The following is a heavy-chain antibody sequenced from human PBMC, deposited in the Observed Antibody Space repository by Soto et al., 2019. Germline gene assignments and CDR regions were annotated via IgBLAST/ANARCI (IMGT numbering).Heavy chain of an antibody. CDR2: ISSSSSYI. V-gene: IGHV3-21*01. CDR3: ASSPGVDY. Sequence: GGSLRLSCAASGCNFSSYSINWVRQAPGKGLEWVSSISSSSSYIYYADSVKGRFTISRDNAKNSLYLQMNSLRAEDTAVYYCASSPGVDYWGQGTLVTVSS. CDR1: GCNFSSYS. J-gene: IGHJ4*02.